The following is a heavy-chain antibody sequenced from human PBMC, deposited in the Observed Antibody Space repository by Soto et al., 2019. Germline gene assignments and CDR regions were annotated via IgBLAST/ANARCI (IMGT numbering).Heavy chain of an antibody. CDR3: AKNIVRGHWYFDL. D-gene: IGHD3-10*01. CDR1: GIAFSGCG. CDR2: ISSDGSQK. J-gene: IGHJ2*01. V-gene: IGHV3-30*18. Sequence: QVQLVESGGGVVQPGTSLRLSCAASGIAFSGCGMFWVRQTPSKGLEWVAAISSDGSQKYYADSVKGRFTISRDNSKNTLYVQRNGLTTEDTAVYYCAKNIVRGHWYFDLWGRGTLVTVSS.